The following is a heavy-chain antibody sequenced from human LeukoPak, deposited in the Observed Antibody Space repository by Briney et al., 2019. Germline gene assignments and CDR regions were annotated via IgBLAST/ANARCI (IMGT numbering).Heavy chain of an antibody. CDR2: INHSGST. D-gene: IGHD4-17*01. CDR1: GGSFSGYY. J-gene: IGHJ4*02. V-gene: IGHV4-34*01. CDR3: ARCTYGDLDY. Sequence: SETLSLTCAVYGGSFSGYYWSWIRQPPGKGLEWIGEINHSGSTNYNPSLKSRVTISVDTSKNQFSLKLSSVTAADTAVYYCARCTYGDLDYWGQGTLVTVSS.